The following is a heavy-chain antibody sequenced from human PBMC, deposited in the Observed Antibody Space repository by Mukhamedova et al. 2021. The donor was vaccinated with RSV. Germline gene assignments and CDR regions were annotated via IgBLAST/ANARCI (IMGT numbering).Heavy chain of an antibody. CDR3: ARHELVKEFDI. J-gene: IGHJ3*02. D-gene: IGHD1-1*01. V-gene: IGHV5-10-1*01. CDR2: IDPSDSYT. Sequence: EYMGRIDPSDSYTDYSPSFQGHVTVSVDKSISTAYLQWSSLKASDTAMYYCARHELVKEFDIWGQGTMVTVSS.